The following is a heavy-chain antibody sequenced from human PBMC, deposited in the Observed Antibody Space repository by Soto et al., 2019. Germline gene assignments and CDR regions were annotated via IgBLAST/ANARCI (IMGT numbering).Heavy chain of an antibody. CDR2: IIPIFGTA. J-gene: IGHJ3*02. CDR1: GGTFSSYA. V-gene: IGHV1-69*13. CDR3: AAAPLGGDNSPGAFDI. Sequence: SVKVSCKASGGTFSSYAISWVRQAPGQGLEWMGGIIPIFGTANYAQKFQGRVTITADESTSTAYMELSSLRSEDTAVYYCAAAPLGGDNSPGAFDIWGQGTMVTVS. D-gene: IGHD3-16*01.